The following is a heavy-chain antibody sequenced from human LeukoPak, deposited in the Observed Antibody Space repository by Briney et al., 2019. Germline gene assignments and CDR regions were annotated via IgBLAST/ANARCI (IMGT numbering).Heavy chain of an antibody. D-gene: IGHD3-16*01. CDR3: ARDGGKGRYNWFDP. J-gene: IGHJ5*02. V-gene: IGHV4-30-2*01. CDR2: IYHSGST. Sequence: PSETLSLTCAVSGGSISSGGYSWRWIRQPPGKGLEWIGYIYHSGSTYYNPSLKSRVTISVDRSKNQFSLKLSSVTAADTAVYYCARDGGKGRYNWFDPWGQGTLVTVSS. CDR1: GGSISSGGYS.